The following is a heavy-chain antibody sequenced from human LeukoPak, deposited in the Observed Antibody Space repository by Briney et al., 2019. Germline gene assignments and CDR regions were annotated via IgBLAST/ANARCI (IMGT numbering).Heavy chain of an antibody. D-gene: IGHD2-2*02. J-gene: IGHJ5*02. V-gene: IGHV1-2*02. CDR1: GYSFTGYY. CDR2: INPNSGGT. Sequence: ASVKVSCKASGYSFTGYYIHWVRQAPGQGLEWMGWINPNSGGTNYAQKLRGRVTMTRDTSISTAYMELSRLRADDTAVYYCAKGDIEVLPAGIPHNWFDPWGQGTLVTVSS. CDR3: AKGDIEVLPAGIPHNWFDP.